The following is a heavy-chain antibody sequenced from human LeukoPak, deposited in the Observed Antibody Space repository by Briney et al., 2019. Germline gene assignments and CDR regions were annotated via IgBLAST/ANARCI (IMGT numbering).Heavy chain of an antibody. CDR1: GGSISSYY. D-gene: IGHD3-10*01. CDR3: ASLYGSGRTPIYYFDY. CDR2: IYYSGST. J-gene: IGHJ4*02. Sequence: SETLSLTCTVSGGSISSYYWSRIRQPPGKGLEWIGYIYYSGSTNYNPSLKSRVTISVDTSKNQFSLKLSSVTAADTAVYYCASLYGSGRTPIYYFDYWGQGTLVTVSS. V-gene: IGHV4-59*01.